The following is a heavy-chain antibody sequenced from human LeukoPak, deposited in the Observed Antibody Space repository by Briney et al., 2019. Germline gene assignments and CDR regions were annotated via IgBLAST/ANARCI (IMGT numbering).Heavy chain of an antibody. J-gene: IGHJ4*02. CDR1: GFTFSTYA. Sequence: GGSLRLSCAASGFTFSTYAMHWVRQAPGKGLEWVAVISYDGNNKYYADSVKGRFAISRDNSENTLYLQMDSLRAADTAVYYCARDFEAAAYNFDCWGQGTLVTVSS. V-gene: IGHV3-30*09. CDR3: ARDFEAAAYNFDC. CDR2: ISYDGNNK. D-gene: IGHD6-13*01.